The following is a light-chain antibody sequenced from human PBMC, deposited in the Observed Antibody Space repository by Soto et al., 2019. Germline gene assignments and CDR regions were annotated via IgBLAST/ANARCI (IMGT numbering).Light chain of an antibody. Sequence: QSVLTQPASVSGSPGQSITISCTGTSTVVGRYNYVSWYQQHPGKAPKLMIYDVANRPSGVSNRFSGSKSGITASLTISGLQAEDEADYYCSSYTTSSTYVFGTGTKVTVL. V-gene: IGLV2-14*01. CDR2: DVA. CDR1: STVVGRYNY. J-gene: IGLJ1*01. CDR3: SSYTTSSTYV.